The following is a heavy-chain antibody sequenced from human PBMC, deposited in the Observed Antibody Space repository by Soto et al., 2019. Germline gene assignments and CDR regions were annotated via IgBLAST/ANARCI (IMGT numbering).Heavy chain of an antibody. CDR3: ARDVVWFGEFYFDY. D-gene: IGHD3-10*01. V-gene: IGHV4-59*01. Sequence: SETLSLTCTVSGGSISSYYWSWIRQPPGKGLEWIGYIYYSGSTNYNPSLKSRVTISVDTSKNQFSLKLSSVTAADTAVYYCARDVVWFGEFYFDYWGQGTLVTSPQ. J-gene: IGHJ4*02. CDR2: IYYSGST. CDR1: GGSISSYY.